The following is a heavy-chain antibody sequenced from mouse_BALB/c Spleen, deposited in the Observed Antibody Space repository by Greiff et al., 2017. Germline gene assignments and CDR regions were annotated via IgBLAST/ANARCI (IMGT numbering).Heavy chain of an antibody. Sequence: QVQLQQPGAELVKPGASVKLSCKASGYTFTSYWMHWVKQRPGQGLEWIGEINPSNGRTNYNEKFKSKATLTADKSSSTAYMQLSSLTSEDSAVYYCARWGDGYPFDYWGQGTTLTVSS. D-gene: IGHD2-3*01. J-gene: IGHJ2*01. CDR2: INPSNGRT. V-gene: IGHV1S81*02. CDR3: ARWGDGYPFDY. CDR1: GYTFTSYW.